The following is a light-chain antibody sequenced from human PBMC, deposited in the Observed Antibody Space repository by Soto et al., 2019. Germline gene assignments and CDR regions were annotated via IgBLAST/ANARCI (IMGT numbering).Light chain of an antibody. CDR3: QQCRDLYRT. CDR1: QSISSS. J-gene: IGKJ1*01. V-gene: IGKV1-5*01. Sequence: DIQMTQSPSTLSASVGDRVTITCRASQSISSSLAWCQQKPGNAPKLLIYDASSLETGVPSRFSGSGSGTEFTLTISSLQPGDFATYYCQQCRDLYRTFGQGNNVDIK. CDR2: DAS.